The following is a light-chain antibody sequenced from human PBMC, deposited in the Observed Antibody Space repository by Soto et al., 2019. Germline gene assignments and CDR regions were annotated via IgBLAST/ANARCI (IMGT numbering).Light chain of an antibody. V-gene: IGLV2-8*01. Sequence: QSALTQPPSASGSPGQSVTISCTGTSSDVGNCDSVSWYQHHPGKAPQAVIYEVNKRPSGVPDRFSGSKSGNTASLTVSGLQAEDEGDYYCSSYAGSNNYVFGTGTKVTVL. J-gene: IGLJ1*01. CDR3: SSYAGSNNYV. CDR1: SSDVGNCDS. CDR2: EVN.